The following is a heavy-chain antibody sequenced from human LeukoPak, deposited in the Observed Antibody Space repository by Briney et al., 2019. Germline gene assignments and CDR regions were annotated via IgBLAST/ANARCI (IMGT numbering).Heavy chain of an antibody. CDR3: ARDLVEEWLVRRDYFDY. D-gene: IGHD6-19*01. CDR1: GYSISSGYY. CDR2: IYHSGST. V-gene: IGHV4-38-2*02. Sequence: PSETLSLTCTVSGYSISSGYYWGWIRQPPGKGLEWIGSIYHSGSTYYNPSLKSRVTISVDTSKNQFSLKLSSVTAADTAVYYCARDLVEEWLVRRDYFDYWGQGTLVTVSS. J-gene: IGHJ4*02.